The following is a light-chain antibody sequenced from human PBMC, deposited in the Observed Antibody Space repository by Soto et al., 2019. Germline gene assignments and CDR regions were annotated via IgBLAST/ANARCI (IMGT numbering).Light chain of an antibody. CDR1: QSIGTY. CDR3: QQTFRVPPT. Sequence: DIQMTQSPSSLSASVGGSVTITCRASQSIGTYLNWYQQESGRAPKLLICAASSLQSGVPSRFSGSGSGVNFTLSVSNLQPGDFATYYCQQTFRVPPTFGGGTKVDLK. CDR2: AAS. V-gene: IGKV1-39*01. J-gene: IGKJ4*01.